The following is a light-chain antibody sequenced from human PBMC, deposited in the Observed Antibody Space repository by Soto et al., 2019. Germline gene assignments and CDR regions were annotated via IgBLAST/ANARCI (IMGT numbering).Light chain of an antibody. V-gene: IGKV1-9*01. Sequence: IQLTQSPSSLSASVGDRVTITCRASQGISSYLAWYQQKPGKAPKLLIYAASTLQSGVPSRFSGSGSGTDFTLTISSLQPEDFATYYCQQANSFPGTFGQGTKVEIK. J-gene: IGKJ1*01. CDR1: QGISSY. CDR2: AAS. CDR3: QQANSFPGT.